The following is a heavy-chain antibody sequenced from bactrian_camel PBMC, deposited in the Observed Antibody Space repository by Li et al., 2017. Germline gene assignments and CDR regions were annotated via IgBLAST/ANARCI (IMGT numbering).Heavy chain of an antibody. CDR2: IADDGST. V-gene: IGHV3S53*01. J-gene: IGHJ4*01. CDR1: GNTFIRNC. CDR3: AAESRGGMWSDWSKWEY. Sequence: VQLVPSGGGSVQAGGSLRLSCTYSGNTFIRNCMGWFRQAEGQQREGVAGIADDGSTSYADSVKGRFTISKDVAKNTVYLQMNSWKPEDSAMYYCAAESRGGMWSDWSKWEYWGQGTQVTV. D-gene: IGHD3*01.